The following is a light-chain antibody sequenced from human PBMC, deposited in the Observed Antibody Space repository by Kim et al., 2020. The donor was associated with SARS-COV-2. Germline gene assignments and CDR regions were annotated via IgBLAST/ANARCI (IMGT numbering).Light chain of an antibody. CDR3: QRYGSSARRPMYS. J-gene: IGKJ2*03. CDR2: GAS. Sequence: EIVLTQSPGTLFLSPGERATLSCRASQSVSSSYLAWYQQKPGQAPRLLIYGASSRATGIPDRFSGSGSGTDFTLTISRLEPEDFAVYYCQRYGSSARRPMYSFGQGTKREI. CDR1: QSVSSSY. V-gene: IGKV3-20*01.